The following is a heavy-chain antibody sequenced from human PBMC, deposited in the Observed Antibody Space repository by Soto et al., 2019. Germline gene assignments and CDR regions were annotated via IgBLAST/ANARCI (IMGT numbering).Heavy chain of an antibody. Sequence: ASVKVSCKVSGYTLTELSMHWVRQAPGKGLEWMGGFDPEDGETIYAQKFQGRVTMTEDTSTDTAYMELSSLRSEDTAVYYCATISSGWFYFEYWGQGTLVTVSS. CDR2: FDPEDGET. D-gene: IGHD6-19*01. J-gene: IGHJ4*02. CDR3: ATISSGWFYFEY. V-gene: IGHV1-24*01. CDR1: GYTLTELS.